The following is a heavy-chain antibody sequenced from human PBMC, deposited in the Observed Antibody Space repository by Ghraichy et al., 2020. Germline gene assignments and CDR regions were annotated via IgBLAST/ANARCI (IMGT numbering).Heavy chain of an antibody. CDR2: IHNSGNT. V-gene: IGHV4-39*02. Sequence: SETLSLTCTVSGGSISTSSYYWGWIRQPPGKGLEWIGSIHNSGNTYHNPSLKIRVTISVDTSKNHFSLNLNSVTAADTAVYYCATAQWLVYYFDYWGQGSLVTVSS. CDR3: ATAQWLVYYFDY. J-gene: IGHJ4*02. CDR1: GGSISTSSYY. D-gene: IGHD6-19*01.